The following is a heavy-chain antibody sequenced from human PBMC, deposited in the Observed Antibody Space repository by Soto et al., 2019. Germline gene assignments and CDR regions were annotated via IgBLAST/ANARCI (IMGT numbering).Heavy chain of an antibody. CDR3: ARPRYDFWSGYCQSWFDP. D-gene: IGHD3-3*01. V-gene: IGHV1-69*01. CDR2: IIPIFGTA. Sequence: QVQLVQSGAEVKKPGSSVKVSCKASGGTFSSYAISWVRQAPGQGLEWMGGIIPIFGTANYAQKFQGRVTITADESTSTAYMELSSLRSEDTAVYYCARPRYDFWSGYCQSWFDPWGQGTLVTVSS. J-gene: IGHJ5*02. CDR1: GGTFSSYA.